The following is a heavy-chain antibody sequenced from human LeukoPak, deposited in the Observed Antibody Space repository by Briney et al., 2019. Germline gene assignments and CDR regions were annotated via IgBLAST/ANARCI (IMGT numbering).Heavy chain of an antibody. CDR3: ARDLGLRFLEWSFDY. D-gene: IGHD3-3*01. Sequence: GASLKVSCKASGYTFTRDYMYWVRQAPGQGLEWMGWINPNSGGTHYAQKFQGMVTMTRDTSISTAYMELSRLRSDDTAVYYCARDLGLRFLEWSFDYWGQGTLVTVSS. CDR2: INPNSGGT. J-gene: IGHJ4*02. V-gene: IGHV1-2*02. CDR1: GYTFTRDY.